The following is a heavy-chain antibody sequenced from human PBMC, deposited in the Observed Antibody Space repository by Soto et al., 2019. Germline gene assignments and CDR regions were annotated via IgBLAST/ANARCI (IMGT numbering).Heavy chain of an antibody. CDR1: GYTFTSYD. CDR2: MNPNSGNT. V-gene: IGHV1-8*01. CDR3: ARDMYYYDSSGYLQYYYYYYGMDV. J-gene: IGHJ6*02. D-gene: IGHD3-22*01. Sequence: GASVKVSCKASGYTFTSYDINWVRQATGQGLEWMGWMNPNSGNTGYAQKFQGRVTMTRNTSISTAYMELSSLRSGDTAVYYCARDMYYYDSSGYLQYYYYYYGMDVWGQGTTVTVSS.